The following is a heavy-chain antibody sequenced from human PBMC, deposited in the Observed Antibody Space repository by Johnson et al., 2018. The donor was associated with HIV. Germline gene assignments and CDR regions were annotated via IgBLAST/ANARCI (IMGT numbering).Heavy chain of an antibody. D-gene: IGHD1-26*01. CDR2: TSYDGSNK. J-gene: IGHJ3*02. V-gene: IGHV3-30*03. CDR1: GFTVSSNY. CDR3: ARGSLSWSPDI. Sequence: QVQLVESGGGVVQPGGSLRLSCAASGFTVSSNYMSWVRQAPGKGLEWVAVTSYDGSNKSYADSVKGRFTISRDNSKNTLYLQMNSLRAEDTAVYYCARGSLSWSPDIWGQGTMVTVSS.